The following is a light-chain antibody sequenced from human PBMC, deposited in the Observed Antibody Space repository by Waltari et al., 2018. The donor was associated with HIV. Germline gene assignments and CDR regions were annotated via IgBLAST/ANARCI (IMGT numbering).Light chain of an antibody. Sequence: QSALTQPASVSGSPGQSITISCTGTDTDVGTYNYVSWVQHHPCKAPKLIISEVRNRPSGVSQRFSGSKSGNTAYLIISGLQAEDEASYYCTSYTTTNTWVFGGGTNLTVL. CDR3: TSYTTTNTWV. CDR1: DTDVGTYNY. J-gene: IGLJ3*02. V-gene: IGLV2-14*01. CDR2: EVR.